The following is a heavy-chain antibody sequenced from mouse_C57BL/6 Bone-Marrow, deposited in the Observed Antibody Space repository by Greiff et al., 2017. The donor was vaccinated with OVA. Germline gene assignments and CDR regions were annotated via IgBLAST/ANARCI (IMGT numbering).Heavy chain of an antibody. J-gene: IGHJ3*01. CDR1: GYTFTDYN. V-gene: IGHV1-18*01. CDR2: INSNNGGT. D-gene: IGHD2-4*01. CDR3: AKGGYYDYDGGAWFAI. Sequence: VQLQQSGPELAKPGASVKIPCKASGYTFTDYNMDWVKQSHGKSLEWIGDINSNNGGTIYNHKFKGKATLTVDTSSSTAYMKLHSLTSEATAVYYCAKGGYYDYDGGAWFAIWDRGTLVTVTA.